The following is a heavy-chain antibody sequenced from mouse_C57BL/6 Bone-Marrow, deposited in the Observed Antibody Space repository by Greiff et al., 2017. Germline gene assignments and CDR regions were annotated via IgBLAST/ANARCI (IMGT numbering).Heavy chain of an antibody. CDR3: AREDYYGSSYDY. CDR2: IYPGSGST. D-gene: IGHD1-1*01. Sequence: QVQLQQPGAELVKPGASVMMSCKASGYTFTSYWITWVKQRPGQGLEWIGDIYPGSGSTNYNEKFKSKATLTVDTSSSTAYMQLSSLTSEDSAVYYCAREDYYGSSYDYWGQGTTLTVSS. V-gene: IGHV1-55*01. CDR1: GYTFTSYW. J-gene: IGHJ2*01.